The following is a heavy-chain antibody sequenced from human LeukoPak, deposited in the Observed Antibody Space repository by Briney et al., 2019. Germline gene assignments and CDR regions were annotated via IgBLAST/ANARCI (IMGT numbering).Heavy chain of an antibody. CDR2: ISDNGGNT. D-gene: IGHD6-6*01. V-gene: IGHV3-23*01. CDR3: AKDITEYSSSYFDY. Sequence: GGSLRLSCAASGFTFSIYGMGWVRQAPGKGLEWVSSISDNGGNTYYADSAKGRFTISRDNSKNTLYLQMNSLRAEDTAVYYCAKDITEYSSSYFDYWGQGTLVTVSS. CDR1: GFTFSIYG. J-gene: IGHJ4*02.